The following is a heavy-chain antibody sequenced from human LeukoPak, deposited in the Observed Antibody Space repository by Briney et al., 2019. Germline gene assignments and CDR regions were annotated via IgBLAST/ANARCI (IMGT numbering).Heavy chain of an antibody. CDR3: ARSPTSGLLLGGFES. Sequence: ASVKVSCKASGYTFTGSYMHWVRQAPGQGLEWMGWISAYNGNTNYAQKLQGRVTMTTDTSTSTAYMELSSLRSEDAAVYYCARSPTSGLLLGGFESWGQGTLVTVSS. J-gene: IGHJ4*02. V-gene: IGHV1-18*04. CDR2: ISAYNGNT. D-gene: IGHD3-3*01. CDR1: GYTFTGSY.